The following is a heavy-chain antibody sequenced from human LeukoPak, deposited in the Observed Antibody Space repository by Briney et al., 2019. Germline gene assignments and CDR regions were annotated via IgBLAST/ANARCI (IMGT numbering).Heavy chain of an antibody. CDR3: ALELGGFDY. D-gene: IGHD1-26*01. V-gene: IGHV4-31*03. CDR1: GGSISSGGYY. J-gene: IGHJ4*02. CDR2: IYYSGST. Sequence: SQTLSLTCTVSGGSISSGGYYWSRIRQHPGKGLEWIGYIYYSGSTYYNPSLKSRVTTSVDTSKNRYSLKLSSVTAADTGVYYCALELGGFDYWGQGTLVTVSS.